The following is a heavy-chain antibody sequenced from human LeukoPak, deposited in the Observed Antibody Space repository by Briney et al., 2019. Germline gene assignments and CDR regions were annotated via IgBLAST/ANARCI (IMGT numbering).Heavy chain of an antibody. CDR3: ARAKVAGTTLFDY. CDR1: GFTFSSYG. D-gene: IGHD6-19*01. Sequence: GGSLRLSCAASGFTFSSYGMHWVRQAPGKGLVWASHIKSDGRSTSYADSVKGRFTISRDNAKNTVYLQMDSLRAEDTAVYFCARAKVAGTTLFDYWGQGTLVTVSS. J-gene: IGHJ4*02. V-gene: IGHV3-74*01. CDR2: IKSDGRST.